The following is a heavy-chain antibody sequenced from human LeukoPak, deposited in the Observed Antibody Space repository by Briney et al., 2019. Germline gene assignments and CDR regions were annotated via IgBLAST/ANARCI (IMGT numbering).Heavy chain of an antibody. Sequence: GGSLRLSCEASGFIFSDDWMSWVRQAPGKGLEWVGRIRSITDGGTVDYAAPVKGRFTISRDDSKNTLYLEMNNLKTDDTGVYYCTTRGSGSYPGGWGQGTLVTVSS. V-gene: IGHV3-15*05. CDR1: GFIFSDDW. CDR2: IRSITDGGTV. CDR3: TTRGSGSYPGG. J-gene: IGHJ4*02. D-gene: IGHD3-10*01.